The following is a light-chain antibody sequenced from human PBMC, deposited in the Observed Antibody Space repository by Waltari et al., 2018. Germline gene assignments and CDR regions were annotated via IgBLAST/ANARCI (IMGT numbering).Light chain of an antibody. Sequence: QFALTQPTSVSVSPGQSITISCTGISSDVGSYDLVSWYQQHPGKAPKLMMYEVSKRPSGVSNRFSGSKSGNTASLTISGLQAEDEADYYCCSYAGTSTYVFGTGTKVTVL. CDR2: EVS. V-gene: IGLV2-23*02. J-gene: IGLJ1*01. CDR3: CSYAGTSTYV. CDR1: SSDVGSYDL.